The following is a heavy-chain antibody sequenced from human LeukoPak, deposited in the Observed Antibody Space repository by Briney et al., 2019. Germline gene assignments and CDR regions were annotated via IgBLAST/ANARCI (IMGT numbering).Heavy chain of an antibody. CDR2: INHSGST. D-gene: IGHD3-3*01. Sequence: SETLSLTCTVSGGSISTYYWSWIRQPPGKGLERIGYINHSGSTNYNPSLKSRVTISVDTSKNQFSLKLSSVTAADTAVYYCARGRIFWSGYPYYYYYMDVWGKGTTVTVSS. V-gene: IGHV4-59*12. CDR3: ARGRIFWSGYPYYYYYMDV. J-gene: IGHJ6*03. CDR1: GGSISTYY.